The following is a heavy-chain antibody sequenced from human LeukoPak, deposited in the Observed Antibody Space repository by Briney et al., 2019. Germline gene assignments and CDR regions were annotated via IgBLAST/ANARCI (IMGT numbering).Heavy chain of an antibody. CDR1: GGSISSSSYY. D-gene: IGHD5-24*01. J-gene: IGHJ3*02. CDR3: ARRDVAGNAFDI. CDR2: IYYSGST. Sequence: SETLSLTCTVSGGSISSSSYYWGWIRQPPGKGLEWIGSIYYSGSTYYNPSLKSRVTISVDTSKNQFSLKMTSVTAADTAVYYCARRDVAGNAFDIWGQGTMVTVSS. V-gene: IGHV4-39*01.